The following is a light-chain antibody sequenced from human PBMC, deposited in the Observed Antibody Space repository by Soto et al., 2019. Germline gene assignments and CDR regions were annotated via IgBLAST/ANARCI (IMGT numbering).Light chain of an antibody. CDR2: DVS. Sequence: QAVLTQPASVCGSPGQAITISCTGTSSDVGGYNYVSWYQHHPGKAPKLMIYDVSNRPSGVSNRFSGSKSGNTASLTISGLQAEDEADYYCSSHTSRSTLVFGTGTKVTVL. J-gene: IGLJ1*01. CDR1: SSDVGGYNY. V-gene: IGLV2-14*03. CDR3: SSHTSRSTLV.